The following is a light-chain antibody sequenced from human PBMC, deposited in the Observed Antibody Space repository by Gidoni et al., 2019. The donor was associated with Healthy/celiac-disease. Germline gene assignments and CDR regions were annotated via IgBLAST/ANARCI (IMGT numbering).Light chain of an antibody. Sequence: SYVLTQPTSVSVAPGQTARITCGGNNIGSKRVHWYQEKPGQAPVLVVYDDSDRPSGLPERFSGSNSVNTATLTISRVEVGDEADYYCQVWDSSSDHGVFGGVTKLTVL. V-gene: IGLV3-21*02. CDR3: QVWDSSSDHGV. CDR2: DDS. J-gene: IGLJ2*01. CDR1: NIGSKR.